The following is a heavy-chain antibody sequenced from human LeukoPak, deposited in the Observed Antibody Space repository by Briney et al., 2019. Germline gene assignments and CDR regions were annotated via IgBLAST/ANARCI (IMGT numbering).Heavy chain of an antibody. D-gene: IGHD5/OR15-5a*01. CDR2: INPGGDDI. CDR1: GFTFSISY. V-gene: IGHV3-11*01. J-gene: IGHJ4*02. CDR3: ARGKGLGNGAHFDL. Sequence: GGSLRLSCAASGFTFSISYMCWIRQAPGKGLEWISYINPGGDDIYYADSVKGRSTISRDNTKDSLYLQLDSLRADDTAMYYCARGKGLGNGAHFDLWGQGTLVTVSS.